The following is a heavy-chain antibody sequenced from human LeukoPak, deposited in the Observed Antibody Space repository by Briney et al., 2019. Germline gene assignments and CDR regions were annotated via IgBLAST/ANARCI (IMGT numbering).Heavy chain of an antibody. J-gene: IGHJ4*02. CDR3: AKDNDYVWGSSND. D-gene: IGHD3-16*01. CDR2: ISGSGGST. V-gene: IGHV3-23*01. CDR1: GFTFSSYA. Sequence: PGGSLRLSCAASGFTFSSYAMSWVRQAPGKGLEWVSAISGSGGSTYYADSEKGRFTISRDNSKNTLYLQMNSLRAEDTAVYYCAKDNDYVWGSSNDWGQGTLVTVSS.